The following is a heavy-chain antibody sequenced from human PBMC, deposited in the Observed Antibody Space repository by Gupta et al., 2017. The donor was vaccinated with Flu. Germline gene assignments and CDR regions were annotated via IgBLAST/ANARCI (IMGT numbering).Heavy chain of an antibody. D-gene: IGHD2-15*01. J-gene: IGHJ4*02. V-gene: IGHV1-18*01. CDR1: TFSSYG. Sequence: TFSSYGMTLVRQAPGQGLEWMGWITAYNGDTKYAQKFQGRTTMTTDTSTSTAYMELRSLRSDDTAVYYCAIVDSSNWDFDYWGRGTLVTVSS. CDR2: ITAYNGDT. CDR3: AIVDSSNWDFDY.